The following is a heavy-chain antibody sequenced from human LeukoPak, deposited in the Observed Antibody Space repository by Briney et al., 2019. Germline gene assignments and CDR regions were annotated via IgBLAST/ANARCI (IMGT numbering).Heavy chain of an antibody. Sequence: GRSLRLSCGAAGFTFSSYGMHWGRQAPGKGLEWVADIWYDGSNKYYADSVKGRFTISRDNSKNTLYLQMNSLRAEDTAVYYCARDIRDCYDTSGYWSDAFDIWGQGTMVTVSS. CDR2: IWYDGSNK. CDR1: GFTFSSYG. D-gene: IGHD3-22*01. CDR3: ARDIRDCYDTSGYWSDAFDI. J-gene: IGHJ3*02. V-gene: IGHV3-33*01.